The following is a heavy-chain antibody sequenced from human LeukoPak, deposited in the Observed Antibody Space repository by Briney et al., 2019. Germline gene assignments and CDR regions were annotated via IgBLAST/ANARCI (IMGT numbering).Heavy chain of an antibody. D-gene: IGHD3-16*02. CDR3: ARESRDYVWGSYRHPRLDY. Sequence: PGVSLRLSCAASGFTFSSYSMNWVRQAPGKGLEWVSYISSSSSTIYYADSVKGRFTISRDNAKNSLYLQMNSLRAEDTAVYYCARESRDYVWGSYRHPRLDYWGQGTLVTVSS. CDR1: GFTFSSYS. J-gene: IGHJ4*02. V-gene: IGHV3-48*01. CDR2: ISSSSSTI.